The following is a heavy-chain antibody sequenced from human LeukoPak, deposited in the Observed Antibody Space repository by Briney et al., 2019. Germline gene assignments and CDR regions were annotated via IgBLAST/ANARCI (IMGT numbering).Heavy chain of an antibody. CDR3: ARAPRGRYYDSSGSWHYYYYMDV. CDR2: IYSSGST. V-gene: IGHV4-61*09. D-gene: IGHD3-22*01. J-gene: IGHJ6*03. CDR1: GGSITSDNYY. Sequence: KPSETLSLTCTVSGGSITSDNYYWSWIRQPAGKGLMWIGHIYSSGSTNYSPSLKSRVTIALGTSKNQFSLKLSSVTAADTAVYYCARAPRGRYYDSSGSWHYYYYMDVWGKGTTVTISS.